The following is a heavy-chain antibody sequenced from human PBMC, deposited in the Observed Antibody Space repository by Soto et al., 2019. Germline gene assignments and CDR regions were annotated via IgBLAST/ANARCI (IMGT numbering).Heavy chain of an antibody. Sequence: PSETLSLSCTVSGGSISSYYWSWIRQPPGKGLEWIGYIYYSGSTNYNPSLKSRVTISVDTSKNQFSLKLSSVTAADTAVYYCARQVTSGASPYYFDYWGQGTLVTVSS. CDR1: GGSISSYY. CDR2: IYYSGST. J-gene: IGHJ4*02. D-gene: IGHD1-26*01. CDR3: ARQVTSGASPYYFDY. V-gene: IGHV4-59*01.